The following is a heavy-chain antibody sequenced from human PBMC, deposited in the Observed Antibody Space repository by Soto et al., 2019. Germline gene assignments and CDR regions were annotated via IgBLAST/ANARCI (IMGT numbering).Heavy chain of an antibody. CDR3: ASGARVVVSAAIRHWDGMDV. CDR1: GFTFSSYA. Sequence: QVQLVESGGGVVQPGRSLRLSCAASGFTFSSYAMHWVRQAPGKGLEWVAVISRDGSNKYYADSVKGRFTISRDNSKNKIYLQMNSLRAEDKDMYYCASGARVVVSAAIRHWDGMDVWGQGTTVTVSS. CDR2: ISRDGSNK. D-gene: IGHD2-21*02. J-gene: IGHJ6*02. V-gene: IGHV3-30-3*01.